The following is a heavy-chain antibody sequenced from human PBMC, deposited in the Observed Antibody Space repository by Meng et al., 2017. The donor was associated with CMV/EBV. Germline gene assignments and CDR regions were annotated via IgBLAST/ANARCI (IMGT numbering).Heavy chain of an antibody. CDR1: GFTFSSYS. V-gene: IGHV3-21*01. Sequence: GGSLTLSCAASGFTFSSYSMNWVRQAPGKGLEWVSSISCSSSNIYYADSGKGRFTISRDNAKNSLYLQMNSLRAEDTAVYYCARRDCSSTSCYNSYYYYGMDVWGQGTTVTVSS. CDR3: ARRDCSSTSCYNSYYYYGMDV. J-gene: IGHJ6*02. CDR2: ISCSSSNI. D-gene: IGHD2-2*02.